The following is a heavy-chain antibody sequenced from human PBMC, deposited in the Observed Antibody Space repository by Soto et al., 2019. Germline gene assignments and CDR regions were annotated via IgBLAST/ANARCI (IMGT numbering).Heavy chain of an antibody. V-gene: IGHV4-59*08. CDR3: ARHDYDFWSGYSVQNWFDP. Sequence: PSETLSLTCTVSGGSISSYYWSWIRQPPGKGLEWIGYIYYSGSTNYNPSLKSRVTISVDTSKNQFSLKLSSVTAADTAVYYCARHDYDFWSGYSVQNWFDPWGQGTLVTVSS. D-gene: IGHD3-3*01. CDR2: IYYSGST. J-gene: IGHJ5*02. CDR1: GGSISSYY.